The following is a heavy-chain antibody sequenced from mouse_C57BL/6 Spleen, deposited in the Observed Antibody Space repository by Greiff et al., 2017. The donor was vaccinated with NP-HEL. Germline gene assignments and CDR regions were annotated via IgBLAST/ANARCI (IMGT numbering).Heavy chain of an antibody. CDR3: ARGNYGSSPFAY. D-gene: IGHD1-1*01. Sequence: VQLQESGAELVKPGASVKLSCKASGYTFTSYWMHWVKQRPGQGLEWIGMIHPNSGSTNYNEKFKSKATLTVDKSSSTAYMQLSSLTSEDSAVYYCARGNYGSSPFAYWGQGTLVTVSA. J-gene: IGHJ3*01. CDR1: GYTFTSYW. V-gene: IGHV1-64*01. CDR2: IHPNSGST.